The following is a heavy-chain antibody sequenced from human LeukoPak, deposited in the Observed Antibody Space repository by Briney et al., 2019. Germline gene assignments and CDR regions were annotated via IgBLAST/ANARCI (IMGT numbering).Heavy chain of an antibody. J-gene: IGHJ4*02. CDR3: AKDSDLSIRGITVDY. D-gene: IGHD3-16*01. Sequence: GGSLRLSCAISGFTFDDYAMYWVRQAPGKGLEWVSGINWSGERIAYADSVKGRFTTSRDNAKNSVFLQMNSLKPEDTAFYYCAKDSDLSIRGITVDYWGQGTLVTVSS. CDR2: INWSGERI. CDR1: GFTFDDYA. V-gene: IGHV3-9*01.